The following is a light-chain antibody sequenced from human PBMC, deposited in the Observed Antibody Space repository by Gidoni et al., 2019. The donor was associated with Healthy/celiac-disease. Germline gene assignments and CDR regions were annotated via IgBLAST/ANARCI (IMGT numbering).Light chain of an antibody. Sequence: EIVLTQSPGTLSLSPMERATLSCRASQSVSSSYLAWYQQKPGQAPRLLIYGASSRATGIPDRFSGSGSGTDFTLTISRLEPEDFAVYYCQQYGSSPPCSFGQGTKLEIK. V-gene: IGKV3-20*01. CDR2: GAS. CDR3: QQYGSSPPCS. CDR1: QSVSSSY. J-gene: IGKJ2*04.